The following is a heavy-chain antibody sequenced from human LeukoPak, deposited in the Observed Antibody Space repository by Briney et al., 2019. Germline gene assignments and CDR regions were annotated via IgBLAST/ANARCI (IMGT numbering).Heavy chain of an antibody. CDR2: IIPILGIA. J-gene: IGHJ4*02. CDR3: ARVRPNSGYDGLDY. V-gene: IGHV1-69*02. CDR1: GGTFSSYT. Sequence: GSSVKVSCKASGGTFSSYTISWVRQAPGQGLEWMGRIIPILGIANYAQKFQGRVTITADKSTSTAYMELSSLRSDDTAVYYCARVRPNSGYDGLDYWGQGTLVTVSS. D-gene: IGHD5-12*01.